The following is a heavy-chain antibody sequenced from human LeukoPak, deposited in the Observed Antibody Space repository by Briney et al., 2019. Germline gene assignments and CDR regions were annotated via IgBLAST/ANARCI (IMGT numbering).Heavy chain of an antibody. CDR2: IYYSGGT. D-gene: IGHD7-27*01. CDR1: GGSINYYY. V-gene: IGHV4-59*01. Sequence: NPSETLSLTCTVSGGSINYYYWMWIRQPPGKGLEWIGYIYYSGGTHYNPSLKSRVTMLVDTSKNQFSLKLTAVTAADTAVYYCARETPGAGHFVYWGQGSLVTVSS. J-gene: IGHJ4*02. CDR3: ARETPGAGHFVY.